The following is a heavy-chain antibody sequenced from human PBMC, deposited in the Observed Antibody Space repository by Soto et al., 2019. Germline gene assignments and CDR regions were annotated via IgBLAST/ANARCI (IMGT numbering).Heavy chain of an antibody. CDR1: GFTFNTYA. D-gene: IGHD3-16*01. J-gene: IGHJ3*02. V-gene: IGHV3-23*01. CDR2: ISDSGRST. CDR3: AKGRPSGGYYYVEAFDI. Sequence: PGGSLRLSSAASGFTFNTYAMIWVRQAPGKGLEWVSIISDSGRSTYNADSVKGRFAISRDNSKNMLYLQMNSLRGEDTAVYFCAKGRPSGGYYYVEAFDIWGELSMFPVS.